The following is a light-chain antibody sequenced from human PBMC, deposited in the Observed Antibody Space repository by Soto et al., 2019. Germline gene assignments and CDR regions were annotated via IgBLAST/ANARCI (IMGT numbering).Light chain of an antibody. Sequence: ALQMTQSPSSLSASVGDRVTITCRASQDIRTELGWYQQKPGKAPNLLIYGATTLQPRVPSRFSGSGSGADFTLTISGLQPEDFATYYCLQDYNYPRTFGQGTKVEVK. V-gene: IGKV1-6*01. CDR1: QDIRTE. CDR3: LQDYNYPRT. J-gene: IGKJ1*01. CDR2: GAT.